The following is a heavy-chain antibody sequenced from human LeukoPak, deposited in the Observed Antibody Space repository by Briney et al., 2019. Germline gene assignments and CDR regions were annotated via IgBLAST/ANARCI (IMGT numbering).Heavy chain of an antibody. Sequence: PGGSLRLSCAASGFTFSIYSMDWVRQAPGKGLEWVSSIISSDSYIYYADSVKGRFTISRDNAKNSLYLQMNSLRAEDTAVYYCAREDASSWDYWGQGTLVTVSS. V-gene: IGHV3-21*01. CDR3: AREDASSWDY. CDR1: GFTFSIYS. J-gene: IGHJ4*02. CDR2: IISSDSYI. D-gene: IGHD6-13*01.